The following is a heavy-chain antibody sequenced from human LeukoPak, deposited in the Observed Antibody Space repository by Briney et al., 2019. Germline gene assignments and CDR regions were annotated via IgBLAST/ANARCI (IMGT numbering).Heavy chain of an antibody. CDR2: IYDSGTT. D-gene: IGHD6-19*01. V-gene: IGHV3-53*01. CDR3: AGRRSSGWYAY. Sequence: GGSLRLSCAASGFTFSTYSMNWVRQAPGKGLEWVSVIYDSGTTYYADSVKGRFLIFRDTSKNTVDLQMNSLRVEDTVVYYCAGRRSSGWYAYWGQGTLVSVSS. CDR1: GFTFSTYS. J-gene: IGHJ4*02.